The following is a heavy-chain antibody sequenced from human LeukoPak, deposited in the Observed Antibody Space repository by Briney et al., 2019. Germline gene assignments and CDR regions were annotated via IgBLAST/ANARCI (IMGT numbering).Heavy chain of an antibody. CDR2: ISAYDGNT. J-gene: IGHJ4*02. V-gene: IGHV1-18*01. CDR3: ARAVRGYSYAYLPY. Sequence: GASVKVSCKASGYTFSSYGISWVRQAPGQGLEWMGWISAYDGNTDYAQNLQGRVTMTTDTSTSTAYMELRSLSSDATAGYYGARAVRGYSYAYLPYWGQGTLVTVSS. D-gene: IGHD5-18*01. CDR1: GYTFSSYG.